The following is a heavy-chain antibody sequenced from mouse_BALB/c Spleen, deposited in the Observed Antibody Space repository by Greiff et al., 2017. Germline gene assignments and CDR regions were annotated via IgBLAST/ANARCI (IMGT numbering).Heavy chain of an antibody. CDR2: ISYSGST. D-gene: IGHD2-14*01. CDR1: GYSITSDYA. CDR3: AQYRALYAMDY. Sequence: EVKLMESGPGLVKPSQSLSLTCTVTGYSITSDYAWNWIRQFPGNKLEWMGYISYSGSTSYNPSLKSRISITRDTSKNQFFLQLNSVTTEDTATYYCAQYRALYAMDYWGKGTSVTVPS. V-gene: IGHV3-2*02. J-gene: IGHJ4*01.